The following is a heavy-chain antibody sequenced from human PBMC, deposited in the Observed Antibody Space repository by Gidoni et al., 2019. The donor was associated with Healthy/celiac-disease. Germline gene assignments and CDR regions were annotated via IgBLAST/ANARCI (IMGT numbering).Heavy chain of an antibody. Sequence: QVQLVESGGGVVQPGRSLRLSCAASGFTFSSYGMHWVRQAPGKGLEWVAVIWYDGSNKYYADSVKGRFTISRDNSKNTLYLQMNSLRAEDTAVYYCARDHGITGRHGMDVWGQGTTVTVSS. CDR2: IWYDGSNK. CDR3: ARDHGITGRHGMDV. D-gene: IGHD1-20*01. J-gene: IGHJ6*02. CDR1: GFTFSSYG. V-gene: IGHV3-33*01.